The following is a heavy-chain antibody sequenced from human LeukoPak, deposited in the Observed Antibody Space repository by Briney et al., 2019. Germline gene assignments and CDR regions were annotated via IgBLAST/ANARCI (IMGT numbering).Heavy chain of an antibody. V-gene: IGHV3-11*04. CDR3: ARDWYSGSYPLDY. J-gene: IGHJ4*02. CDR2: ISSSGSTI. Sequence: GGSLRLSCVASGFIFSDYYMSWIGQAPGKGLEWVSYISSSGSTIYYADSVKGRFTISRDNAKNSLYLQMNSLRAEDTAVYYCARDWYSGSYPLDYWGQGTLVTVSS. CDR1: GFIFSDYY. D-gene: IGHD1-26*01.